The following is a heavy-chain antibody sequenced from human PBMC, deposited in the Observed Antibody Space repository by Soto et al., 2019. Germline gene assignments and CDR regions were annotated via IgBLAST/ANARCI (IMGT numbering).Heavy chain of an antibody. CDR1: GLTFSSYA. CDR3: ANYRGGYSYGLFDY. D-gene: IGHD5-18*01. J-gene: IGHJ4*02. Sequence: GGSLRLSCAASGLTFSSYAMSWVRQAPGKGLEWVSAISGSGGSTYYADSVKGRFTISRDNSKNTLYLQMNSLRAEDTAVYYCANYRGGYSYGLFDYWGQGTLVTVSS. CDR2: ISGSGGST. V-gene: IGHV3-23*01.